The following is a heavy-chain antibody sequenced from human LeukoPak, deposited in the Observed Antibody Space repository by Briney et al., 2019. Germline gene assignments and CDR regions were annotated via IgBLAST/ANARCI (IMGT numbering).Heavy chain of an antibody. D-gene: IGHD3-22*01. V-gene: IGHV3-7*01. CDR2: IKQDGSEK. CDR1: GFTFSSYW. CDR3: ARTYDSSGYYYGEYFQH. J-gene: IGHJ1*01. Sequence: GGSLRLSCAASGFTFSSYWMSWVRQAPGKGLEWVANIKQDGSEKYYVDSVKGRFTISRDNAKNSLYLQMNSLRAEDTAVYYCARTYDSSGYYYGEYFQHWGQGTLVTVSS.